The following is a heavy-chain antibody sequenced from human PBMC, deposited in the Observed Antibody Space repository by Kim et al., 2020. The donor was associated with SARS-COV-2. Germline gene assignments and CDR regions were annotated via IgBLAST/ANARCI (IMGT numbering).Heavy chain of an antibody. CDR3: ATTGNYYYYYGMDV. V-gene: IGHV1-18*01. Sequence: AQKLQGRVTMTTDTSTSTAYMELRSLRSDDTAVYYCATTGNYYYYYGMDVWGQGTTVTVSS. D-gene: IGHD1-1*01. J-gene: IGHJ6*02.